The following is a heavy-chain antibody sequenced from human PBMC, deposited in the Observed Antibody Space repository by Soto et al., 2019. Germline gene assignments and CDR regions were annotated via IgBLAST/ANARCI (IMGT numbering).Heavy chain of an antibody. V-gene: IGHV4-59*01. CDR3: ASYRGALYFES. Sequence: ATLSLTCTVSGRSISSNYLSWIRQSPDKGLEWLGYVFYGGTDYNPSLGGRVSMSVETSKSQFSLKLTSVTVADTAVYYCASYRGALYFESWGPGILVTVSS. D-gene: IGHD3-16*01. CDR2: VFYGGT. CDR1: GRSISSNY. J-gene: IGHJ4*02.